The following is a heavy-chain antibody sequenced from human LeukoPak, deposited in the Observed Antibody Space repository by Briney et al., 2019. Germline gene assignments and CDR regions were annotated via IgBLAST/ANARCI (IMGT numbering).Heavy chain of an antibody. Sequence: ASVKVSCKVSGYTLTELSMHWVRQAPGKGLEWMGGFDPEDPEDGEAIYAQKFQGRVTMTEDTSTDTAYMELSSLRSEDTAVYYCTTGKIYCSSCSDDYWGQGALVTVSS. CDR2: FDPEDPEDGEA. D-gene: IGHD6-13*01. CDR1: GYTLTELS. V-gene: IGHV1-24*01. J-gene: IGHJ4*02. CDR3: TTGKIYCSSCSDDY.